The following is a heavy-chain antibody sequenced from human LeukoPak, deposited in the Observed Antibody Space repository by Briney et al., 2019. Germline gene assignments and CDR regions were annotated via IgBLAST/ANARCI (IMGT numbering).Heavy chain of an antibody. D-gene: IGHD3-3*01. CDR1: GYTFTSYD. Sequence: ASVKVSCKASGYTFTSYDINWVRQATGQRLEWMGWMNPNSGNTGYAQKFQGRVTMTRNTSISTAYMELSSLRSEATAVYYCARGPPYDFWSGYFAPRGHYFDYWGQGTLVTVSS. V-gene: IGHV1-8*01. CDR3: ARGPPYDFWSGYFAPRGHYFDY. CDR2: MNPNSGNT. J-gene: IGHJ4*02.